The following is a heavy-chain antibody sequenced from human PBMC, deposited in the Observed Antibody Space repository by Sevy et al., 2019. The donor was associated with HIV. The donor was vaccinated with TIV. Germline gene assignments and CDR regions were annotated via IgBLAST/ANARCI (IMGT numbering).Heavy chain of an antibody. J-gene: IGHJ4*02. CDR1: GFTFDDYA. Sequence: GGSLRLSCTTSGFTFDDYAMSWFRQAPGKGLEWVAFITRNSYEAYGGTTDYAACVKGRFIISRDDSKSIAHLQMNSLKPEDTAVYYCTRGLATADTPEYYFDYWGQGTLVTVSS. CDR2: ITRNSYEAYGGTT. CDR3: TRGLATADTPEYYFDY. D-gene: IGHD2-15*01. V-gene: IGHV3-49*03.